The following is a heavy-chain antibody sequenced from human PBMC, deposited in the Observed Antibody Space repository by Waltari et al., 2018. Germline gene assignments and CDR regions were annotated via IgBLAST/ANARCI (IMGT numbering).Heavy chain of an antibody. V-gene: IGHV3-21*01. Sequence: EVQLVESGGGLVKPGGSLRLSCAASGFTFSSYSMNWVRQAPGKGLEWVSSISSSSMYIYYADSVKGRFTISRDNAKNSLYLQMNSLRAEDTAVYYCAREDSSRGDAFDIWGQGTMVTVSS. CDR2: ISSSSMYI. CDR3: AREDSSRGDAFDI. J-gene: IGHJ3*02. D-gene: IGHD5-18*01. CDR1: GFTFSSYS.